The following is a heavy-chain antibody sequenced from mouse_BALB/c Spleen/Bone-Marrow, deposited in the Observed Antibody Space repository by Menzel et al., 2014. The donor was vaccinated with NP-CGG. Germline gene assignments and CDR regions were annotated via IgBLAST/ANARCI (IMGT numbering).Heavy chain of an antibody. Sequence: VQLQESGTELTKPGASVKISCKATGYIFSSYWIEWVNQRPGHGLEWIGEILPGSGSTNYNEKFKGKATFTADTSSNTAYMQLSSLTSEDSAVYYCARRGHGFAWFAYWGQGTLVTVSA. J-gene: IGHJ3*01. D-gene: IGHD1-2*01. CDR1: GYIFSSYW. CDR3: ARRGHGFAWFAY. CDR2: ILPGSGST. V-gene: IGHV1-9*01.